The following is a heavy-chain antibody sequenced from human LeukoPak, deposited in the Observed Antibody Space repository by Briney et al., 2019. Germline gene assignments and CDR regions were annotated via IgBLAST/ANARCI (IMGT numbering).Heavy chain of an antibody. V-gene: IGHV4-59*01. CDR1: GGSISSYY. J-gene: IGHJ4*02. CDR2: IYYSGST. Sequence: SETLSHTCTVSGGSISSYYWSWLRQPPGKGLEWIGYIYYSGSTNYNPSLKSRVTISVDTSKNQFSLKLSSVTAADTAVYYCARANQSYYYDSSAAFDYWGQGTLVTVSS. CDR3: ARANQSYYYDSSAAFDY. D-gene: IGHD3-22*01.